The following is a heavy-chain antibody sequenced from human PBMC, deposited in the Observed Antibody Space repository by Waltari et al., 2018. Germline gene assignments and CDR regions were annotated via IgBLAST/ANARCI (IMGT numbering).Heavy chain of an antibody. CDR1: GFTFSSHW. CDR2: IKEDGSEK. CDR3: AAIAAAVEDYFDY. Sequence: EVQLMESGGGLVQPGGSLRLSCAASGFTFSSHWMTWVRQAPGKGLEWVANIKEDGSEKYYVDSVKGRFTISRDNAKNSLYLQMNSLRAEDTAVYYCAAIAAAVEDYFDYWGQGTLVTVSS. J-gene: IGHJ4*02. V-gene: IGHV3-7*01. D-gene: IGHD6-13*01.